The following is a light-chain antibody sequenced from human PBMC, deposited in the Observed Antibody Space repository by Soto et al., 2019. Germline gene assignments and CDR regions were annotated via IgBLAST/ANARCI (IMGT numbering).Light chain of an antibody. CDR1: QSVSSY. Sequence: EIVLTQSPATLSLSPGERATLSCRASQSVSSYLAWYQQKPGQAPRLLIYDASNRATGIPARFSGSGSGTDFTLTISSLEPEDFAVYYCQQRSNWPITFRQGKRLRL. V-gene: IGKV3-11*01. CDR3: QQRSNWPIT. CDR2: DAS. J-gene: IGKJ5*01.